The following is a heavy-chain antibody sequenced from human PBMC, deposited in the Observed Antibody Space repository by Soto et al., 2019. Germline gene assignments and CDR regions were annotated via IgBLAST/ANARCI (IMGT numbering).Heavy chain of an antibody. D-gene: IGHD3-22*01. V-gene: IGHV3-15*01. Sequence: EVQLVESGGGLVKPGGSLRLSCAASGFTFSNAWMSWVRQAPGKGLEWGGRIKSKTDGGKTDYAAPVKGRFTISSDDSKNTLYLQMNSLKTEDTAVYYCTTDWRYYYDSSGYYSLSYWGQGTLVTVSS. J-gene: IGHJ4*02. CDR1: GFTFSNAW. CDR3: TTDWRYYYDSSGYYSLSY. CDR2: IKSKTDGGKT.